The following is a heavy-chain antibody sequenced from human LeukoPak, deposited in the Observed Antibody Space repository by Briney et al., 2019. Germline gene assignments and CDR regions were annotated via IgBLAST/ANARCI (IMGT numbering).Heavy chain of an antibody. V-gene: IGHV3-48*03. CDR1: GFTFSSYE. D-gene: IGHD3-16*01. Sequence: GGSLRLSCAASGFTFSSYEMNWVRQAPGKGLEWVSYISSSDSTIYYADSVKGRFTISRDNAKDSLYLQMNSLRAEDTAVYFCAKSTRAVMAMMDVWGKGTTVTVSS. CDR2: ISSSDSTI. CDR3: AKSTRAVMAMMDV. J-gene: IGHJ6*04.